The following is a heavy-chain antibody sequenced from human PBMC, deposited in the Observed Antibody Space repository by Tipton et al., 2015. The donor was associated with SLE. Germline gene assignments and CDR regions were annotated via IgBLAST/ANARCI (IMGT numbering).Heavy chain of an antibody. CDR3: ARDANIAARGFFDS. CDR2: INHRGST. V-gene: IGHV4-34*01. CDR1: GGSISSHY. Sequence: TLSLTCTVSGGSISSHYWAWIRQPPGKGVEWIGEINHRGSTNYNPSLKSRVTISVDTSKNQFSLKLSSVTAADTAVYYCARDANIAARGFFDSWGQGTLVTVSS. J-gene: IGHJ4*02. D-gene: IGHD6-6*01.